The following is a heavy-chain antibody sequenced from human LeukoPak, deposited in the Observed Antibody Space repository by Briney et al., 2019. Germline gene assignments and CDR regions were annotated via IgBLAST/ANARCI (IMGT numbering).Heavy chain of an antibody. J-gene: IGHJ5*02. Sequence: ASVKVSCKASGYTFTSYDINWVRQAPGQGLEWMGIINPSGGSTSYAQKFQGRVTMTRDMSTSTVYMELSSLRSDDTAVYYCARDLYSWFDPWGQGTLVTVSS. CDR2: INPSGGST. D-gene: IGHD2-15*01. CDR1: GYTFTSYD. CDR3: ARDLYSWFDP. V-gene: IGHV1-46*01.